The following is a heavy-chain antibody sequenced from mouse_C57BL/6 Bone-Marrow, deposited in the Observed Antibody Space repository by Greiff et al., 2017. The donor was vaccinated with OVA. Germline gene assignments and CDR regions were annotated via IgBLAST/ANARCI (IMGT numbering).Heavy chain of an antibody. J-gene: IGHJ1*03. CDR1: GYTFTSYG. V-gene: IGHV1-81*01. Sequence: VHLVESGAELARPGASVKLSCKASGYTFTSYGISWVKQRTGQGLEWIGEIYPRSGNTYYNEKFKGKATLTADNSSSTAYMELRSLTSEDSAVYFCATTVVAPTGWFDVWGTGTTVTVSS. CDR3: ATTVVAPTGWFDV. CDR2: IYPRSGNT. D-gene: IGHD1-1*01.